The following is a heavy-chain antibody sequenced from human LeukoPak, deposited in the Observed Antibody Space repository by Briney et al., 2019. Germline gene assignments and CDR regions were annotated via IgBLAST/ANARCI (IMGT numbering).Heavy chain of an antibody. CDR2: IYHSGST. J-gene: IGHJ4*02. V-gene: IGHV4-4*02. Sequence: SETLSLTCAVSGGSISSSNWWSWVRQPPGKGLEWIGEIYHSGSTNYNPSLKSRVTISEDKSKNQFSLKLSSVTAADTAVYYCATASGSYYGYYFDYWGQGTLVTVSS. D-gene: IGHD3-10*01. CDR1: GGSISSSNW. CDR3: ATASGSYYGYYFDY.